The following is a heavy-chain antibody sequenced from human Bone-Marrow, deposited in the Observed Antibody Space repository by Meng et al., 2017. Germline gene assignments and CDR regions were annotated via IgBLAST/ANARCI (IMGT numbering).Heavy chain of an antibody. CDR2: IDPKSGDT. CDR3: ARDEDISAAGKLFSDY. Sequence: HVQLCQSGAEVKEPGAPLTFSCNLSGYTFPDYYIPWVRRAPGQCLEWMGRIDPKSGDTHYAQRFQGRVTMTGDTSISTAYMELSGLRSDDTAMYYCARDEDISAAGKLFSDYWGQGTLVTVSS. CDR1: GYTFPDYY. D-gene: IGHD6-13*01. V-gene: IGHV1-2*06. J-gene: IGHJ4*02.